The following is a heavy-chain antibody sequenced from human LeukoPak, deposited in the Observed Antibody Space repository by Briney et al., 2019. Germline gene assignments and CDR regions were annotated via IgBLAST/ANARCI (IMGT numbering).Heavy chain of an antibody. CDR1: GFTFSCCA. D-gene: IGHD3-10*01. J-gene: IGHJ4*02. CDR3: AGRDYSGSGTYYNPLDY. Sequence: GGSLRLSCAASGFTFSCCALSWVRLAPGKGLEWVSSISGSGANTYYADSVQGRFTVSRDNSRNTLYLQMNSLRAEDTAVYYCAGRDYSGSGTYYNPLDYWGQGTLVTVSS. CDR2: ISGSGANT. V-gene: IGHV3-23*01.